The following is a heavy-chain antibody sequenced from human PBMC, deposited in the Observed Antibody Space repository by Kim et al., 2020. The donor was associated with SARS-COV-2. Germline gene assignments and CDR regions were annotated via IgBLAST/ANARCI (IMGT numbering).Heavy chain of an antibody. CDR3: ARRGRARYFDS. CDR2: T. Sequence: TYYTPSLKSRVTMSVDTSKSQFSLNLTSVTAADTAVYFCARRGRARYFDSWGQGALVTVSS. J-gene: IGHJ4*02. V-gene: IGHV4-39*01. D-gene: IGHD6-6*01.